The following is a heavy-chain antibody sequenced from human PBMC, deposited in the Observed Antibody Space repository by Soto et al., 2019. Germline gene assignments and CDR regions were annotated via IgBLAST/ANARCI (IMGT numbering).Heavy chain of an antibody. Sequence: GGSLRLSCAASGFTFSSYAMHWVRQAPGKGLEWVAVISYDGSNKYYADSVKGRFTISRDNSKNTLYLQMNSLRAEDTAVYYCARDGLVATIEFYYYYGMDVWGQGTTVTVSS. CDR1: GFTFSSYA. D-gene: IGHD5-12*01. J-gene: IGHJ6*02. CDR2: ISYDGSNK. CDR3: ARDGLVATIEFYYYYGMDV. V-gene: IGHV3-30-3*01.